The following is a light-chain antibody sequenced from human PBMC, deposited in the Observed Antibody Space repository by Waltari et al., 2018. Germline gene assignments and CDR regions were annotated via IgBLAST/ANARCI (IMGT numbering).Light chain of an antibody. V-gene: IGKV3-11*01. CDR1: QSVSSY. CDR2: EAS. J-gene: IGKJ2*01. CDR3: QQRSNWPQYT. Sequence: EIVLTQSPATLSLSPGERATLSCRASQSVSSYLAWYQQNPGQAPRLLIYEASNRATGIPARFSGSGSGTDFTLTISSLEPEDFAVYYCQQRSNWPQYTFGQGTKLEIK.